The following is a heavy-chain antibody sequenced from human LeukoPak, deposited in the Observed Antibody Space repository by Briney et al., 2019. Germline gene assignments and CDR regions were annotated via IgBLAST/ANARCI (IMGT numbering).Heavy chain of an antibody. CDR2: IIPIFGTA. J-gene: IGHJ5*02. Sequence: SVTVSCKPSGGTFSNYAISWVRQAPGQGLEWMGGIIPIFGTANYPQKLQGRVRITTDESTSTAYMELSSLRSEDTAVYYCAMTTGAGWFDPWGQGTLVTVSS. CDR3: AMTTGAGWFDP. V-gene: IGHV1-69*05. D-gene: IGHD4-11*01. CDR1: GGTFSNYA.